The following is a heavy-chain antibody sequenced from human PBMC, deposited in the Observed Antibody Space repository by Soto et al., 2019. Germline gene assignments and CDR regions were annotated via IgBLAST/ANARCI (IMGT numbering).Heavy chain of an antibody. CDR2: INHSGST. J-gene: IGHJ3*02. V-gene: IGHV4-34*01. CDR3: AKDHSNISLAGYAFDI. Sequence: SETLSLTCAVYGGSFSGYYWSWIRQPPGKGLEWIGEINHSGSTNYNPSLKSRFTISVDTSKNQFYLKLSSVTAADTAVYYCAKDHSNISLAGYAFDIWGQGTMVTVSS. CDR1: GGSFSGYY. D-gene: IGHD6-19*01.